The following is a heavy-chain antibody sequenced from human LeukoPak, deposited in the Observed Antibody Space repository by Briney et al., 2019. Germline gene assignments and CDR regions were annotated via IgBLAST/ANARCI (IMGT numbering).Heavy chain of an antibody. CDR2: IYRSEST. V-gene: IGHV4-30-2*01. J-gene: IGHJ4*02. D-gene: IGHD5-24*01. CDR1: GGSISSGGYS. CDR3: ARARGVGDGYNYYFDY. Sequence: PSQTLSLTCAVSGGSISSGGYSWSWIRQPPGKGLEWIGCIYRSESTYYNPSLKSRVTISVDRSKNQFSLKLSSVTAADTAVYYCARARGVGDGYNYYFDYWGQGTLVTVSS.